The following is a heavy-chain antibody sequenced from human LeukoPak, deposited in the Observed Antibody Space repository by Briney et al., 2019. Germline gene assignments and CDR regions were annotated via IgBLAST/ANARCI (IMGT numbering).Heavy chain of an antibody. CDR3: AKGTLDRVATGWYFDL. D-gene: IGHD5-12*01. V-gene: IGHV3-23*01. Sequence: PGGSLRLSCAASGFTFSSYAMNWVRQAPGKGLEWVSSISRSGGSAYYADSVKGRLTIARDNSKTTLYLQMNSLRAEDTAVYYWAKGTLDRVATGWYFDLWGGGTLVTVSS. CDR2: ISRSGGSA. J-gene: IGHJ2*01. CDR1: GFTFSSYA.